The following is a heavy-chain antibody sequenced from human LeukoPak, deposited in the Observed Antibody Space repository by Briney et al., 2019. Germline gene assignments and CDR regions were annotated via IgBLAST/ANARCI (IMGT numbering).Heavy chain of an antibody. V-gene: IGHV3-48*01. CDR1: GFTFNTYS. J-gene: IGHJ4*02. CDR3: ARVYTSSWYDY. D-gene: IGHD6-13*01. CDR2: ISSSSSTI. Sequence: GGSLRLSCAASGFTFNTYSMNWVRQAPGKGLEWVSYISSSSSTIKYADSVKGRFTISRDSAKNSLFLQMNSLRAEDTAVYYCARVYTSSWYDYWGQGTLVTVSS.